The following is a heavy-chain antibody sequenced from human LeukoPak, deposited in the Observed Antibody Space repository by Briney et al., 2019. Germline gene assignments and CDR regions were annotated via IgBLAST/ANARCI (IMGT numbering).Heavy chain of an antibody. CDR3: AREGFHGRHDYLGYYYYMDV. D-gene: IGHD4/OR15-4a*01. Sequence: GGSLRLSCAASGFTFSSYSMNWVRQAPGKGLEWVSSISSSSSYIYYADSVKGRFTISRDNAKNSLYLQMNSLRAEDTAVYYCAREGFHGRHDYLGYYYYMDVWGKGTTVTVSS. J-gene: IGHJ6*03. CDR1: GFTFSSYS. V-gene: IGHV3-21*01. CDR2: ISSSSSYI.